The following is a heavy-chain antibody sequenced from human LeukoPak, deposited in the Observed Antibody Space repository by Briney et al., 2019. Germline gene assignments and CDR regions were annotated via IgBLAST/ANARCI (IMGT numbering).Heavy chain of an antibody. Sequence: ASVKVSFKSSGYTFTGHYIHWVRQAPGQGPEWMGWIYPISGGTNYAQTFEGRVTLTRDTSISTAYMELSGLRSDDTAVYYCAREGYCSSASCPGDYWGQGTLVTVSS. V-gene: IGHV1-2*02. CDR2: IYPISGGT. J-gene: IGHJ4*02. CDR3: AREGYCSSASCPGDY. D-gene: IGHD2-2*01. CDR1: GYTFTGHY.